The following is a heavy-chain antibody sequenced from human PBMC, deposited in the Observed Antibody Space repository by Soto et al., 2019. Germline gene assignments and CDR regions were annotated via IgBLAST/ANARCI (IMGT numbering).Heavy chain of an antibody. CDR1: GDSISSSSYY. J-gene: IGHJ6*02. D-gene: IGHD3-22*01. Sequence: SDTLSLTCTVSGDSISSSSYYWGWIRQPPGKGLEWIGSIYYSGSTYYNPSLKSRVTISVDTSKNQFSLKLSSVTAADTAVYYCARRLYYDSSGFEGGGMDVWGQGTTVT. V-gene: IGHV4-39*01. CDR3: ARRLYYDSSGFEGGGMDV. CDR2: IYYSGST.